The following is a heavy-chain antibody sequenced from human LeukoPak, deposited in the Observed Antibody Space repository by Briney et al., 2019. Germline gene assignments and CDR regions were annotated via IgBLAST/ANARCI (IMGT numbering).Heavy chain of an antibody. CDR2: ISYDGSNK. CDR3: AKVGCSSTSCSLTWYYYGMDV. D-gene: IGHD2-2*01. CDR1: GFTFSSYA. V-gene: IGHV3-30-3*01. J-gene: IGHJ6*04. Sequence: GGSLRLSCAASGFTFSSYAMHWVRQAPGKGLEWVAVISYDGSNKYYADSVKGRFTISRDNSKNTLYLQMNSLRAEDTAVYYCAKVGCSSTSCSLTWYYYGMDVWGKGTTVTVSS.